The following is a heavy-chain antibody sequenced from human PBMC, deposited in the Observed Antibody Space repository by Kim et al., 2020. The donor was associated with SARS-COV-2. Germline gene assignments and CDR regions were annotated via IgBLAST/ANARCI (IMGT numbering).Heavy chain of an antibody. D-gene: IGHD1-26*01. V-gene: IGHV4-4*02. CDR3: ARLWTDTGSYFRFDY. J-gene: IGHJ4*02. Sequence: SETLSLTCAVSGDSITTRNWWSWVRQPPGKGLVWIGEIYHSGNTNYNPSHKSRVSISVDKSKNQFSLNLSSVTAADTAVYYCARLWTDTGSYFRFDYWGQGRLVTVSS. CDR2: IYHSGNT. CDR1: GDSITTRNW.